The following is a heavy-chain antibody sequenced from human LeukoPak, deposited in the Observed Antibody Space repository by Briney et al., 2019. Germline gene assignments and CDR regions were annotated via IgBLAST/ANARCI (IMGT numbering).Heavy chain of an antibody. CDR1: GFTLSSYA. Sequence: GGSLRLSCAASGFTLSSYAMSWVRQAPGKGLEWVANIKQEGSEKYYVDSVKGRFTSSRDNAKNSLYLQMNSLRAEDTALYYCARDSTGYGYEEWYWGQGTLVTVSS. D-gene: IGHD5-18*01. V-gene: IGHV3-7*01. J-gene: IGHJ4*02. CDR2: IKQEGSEK. CDR3: ARDSTGYGYEEWY.